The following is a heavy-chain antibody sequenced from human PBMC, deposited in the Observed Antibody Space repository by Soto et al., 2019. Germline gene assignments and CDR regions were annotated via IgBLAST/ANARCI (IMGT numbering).Heavy chain of an antibody. V-gene: IGHV4-31*03. J-gene: IGHJ5*02. Sequence: QVQLKEAGPGLVKPSQTMSLTCTVSGGSINTINNYWRWIRQPPGKGMECIGFISYSGSTYYNPALMSRLTITLDTSTNRFSLKLTSVTAADTAVYYCAREAAARIERWFDPWGQGTLVTVSS. CDR2: ISYSGST. CDR3: AREAAARIERWFDP. CDR1: GGSINTINNY. D-gene: IGHD6-6*01.